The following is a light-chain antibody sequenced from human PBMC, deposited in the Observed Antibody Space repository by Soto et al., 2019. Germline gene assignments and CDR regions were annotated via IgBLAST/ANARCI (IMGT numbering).Light chain of an antibody. CDR2: DAS. CDR3: QQRASWPPSLT. V-gene: IGKV3-11*01. Sequence: EIVLTQSPATVSLSPGERATLSCRASQSIGTYLAWYQQKPGLAPRLLFYDASKRATGIPARFSGSGSGTDFTLTISSPEPEDFAVYYCQQRASWPPSLTFGGGTKVEIK. CDR1: QSIGTY. J-gene: IGKJ4*01.